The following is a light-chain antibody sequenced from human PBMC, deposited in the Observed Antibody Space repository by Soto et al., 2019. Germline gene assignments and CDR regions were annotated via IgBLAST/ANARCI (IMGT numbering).Light chain of an antibody. CDR3: CSYAGSYTYV. V-gene: IGLV2-11*01. Sequence: QSALTQLRSVSGSPGQSVTISCTGTSSDVGGYNYVSWYQQHPGKAPKLMIYDVSKRPSGVPDRFSGSKSGNTASLTISGLQAEDEADYYCCSYAGSYTYVFGTGTKLTVL. CDR2: DVS. CDR1: SSDVGGYNY. J-gene: IGLJ1*01.